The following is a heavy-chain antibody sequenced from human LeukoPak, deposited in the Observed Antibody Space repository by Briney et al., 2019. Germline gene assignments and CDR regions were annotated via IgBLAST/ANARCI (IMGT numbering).Heavy chain of an antibody. V-gene: IGHV3-30*04. CDR2: ISYDGSNK. D-gene: IGHD6-6*01. CDR1: GFTLSSYA. J-gene: IGHJ4*02. Sequence: GRSLRLSCAASGFTLSSYAMHWVRQAPGKGLEWVAVISYDGSNKYYADSVKGRFTISRDNSKNTLYLQMNSLRAEDTAVYYCAREIAARPDGSGFDYWGQGTLVTVSS. CDR3: AREIAARPDGSGFDY.